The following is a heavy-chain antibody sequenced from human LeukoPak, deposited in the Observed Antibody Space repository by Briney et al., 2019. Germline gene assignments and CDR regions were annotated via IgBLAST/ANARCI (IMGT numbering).Heavy chain of an antibody. D-gene: IGHD5-18*01. V-gene: IGHV4-39*01. J-gene: IGHJ4*02. CDR1: GGSISSSSAY. Sequence: SETLSLTCTVSGGSISSSSAYWGWIRQPPGKGLEWIGSIYYSKNTYYNPYLKSRVTISADTSKNQFSLTLGSVSATDTAVYYCVSPRGFSYGYFDYWGQGTLVTVSS. CDR2: IYYSKNT. CDR3: VSPRGFSYGYFDY.